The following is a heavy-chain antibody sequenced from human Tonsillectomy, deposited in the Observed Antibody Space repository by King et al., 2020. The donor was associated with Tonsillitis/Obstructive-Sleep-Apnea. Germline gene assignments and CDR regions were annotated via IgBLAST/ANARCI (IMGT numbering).Heavy chain of an antibody. CDR2: IYYTGST. Sequence: QLQESGPGLVKPSETLSLTCTVSGGSVSSGSDYWSWIRQPPGKGLEWIGDIYYTGSTNYNPSLKSRVTISLDTSKNQFSLKLSSVTAADTAVYYCARAATDRTLDYWGQGTLVTVSS. V-gene: IGHV4-61*01. CDR1: GGSVSSGSDY. J-gene: IGHJ4*02. CDR3: ARAATDRTLDY. D-gene: IGHD3-22*01.